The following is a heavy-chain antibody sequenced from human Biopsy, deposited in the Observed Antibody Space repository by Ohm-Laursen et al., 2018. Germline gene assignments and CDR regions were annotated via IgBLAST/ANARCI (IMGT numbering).Heavy chain of an antibody. CDR3: ARATNSTGWPYCYFYGMDV. Sequence: SDTLSLTCAVSGGSISSDYWSWIRQTPGKGLEWIGTIYYSGSTNYNPSLKSRVTISEDTSKNQFSLRLNSVTAADTAVYYCARATNSTGWPYCYFYGMDVWGQGTTVTVSS. D-gene: IGHD2/OR15-2a*01. V-gene: IGHV4-59*07. CDR1: GGSISSDY. CDR2: IYYSGST. J-gene: IGHJ6*02.